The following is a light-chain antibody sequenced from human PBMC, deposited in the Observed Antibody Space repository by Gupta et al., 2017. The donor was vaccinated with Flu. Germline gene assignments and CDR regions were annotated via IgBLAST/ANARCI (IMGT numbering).Light chain of an antibody. V-gene: IGKV1-9*01. CDR2: ASS. Sequence: DIQLTQSPSFLSASVGDRVTITCRASQGISSYLVWYQQKPVKAPKLLIYASSTLQSGVPSRFSGSGSGTEFTLTISSLQPEDFAAYYCQQLNSYPFTFGGGTKVEIK. CDR1: QGISSY. CDR3: QQLNSYPFT. J-gene: IGKJ4*01.